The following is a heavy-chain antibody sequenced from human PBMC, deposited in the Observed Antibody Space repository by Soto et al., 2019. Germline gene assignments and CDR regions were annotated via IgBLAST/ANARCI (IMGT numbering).Heavy chain of an antibody. CDR1: GFTFSSYG. Sequence: GGSLRLSCAASGFTFSSYGMHWVRQAPGKGLEWVAVIWYDGSNKYYADSVKGRFTISRDNSKNTLYLQMNSLRAEDTAVYYCARDGGGDDSGYYYYYYGMYVWGQGTTVTVSS. CDR3: ARDGGGDDSGYYYYYYGMYV. CDR2: IWYDGSNK. J-gene: IGHJ6*02. D-gene: IGHD5-12*01. V-gene: IGHV3-33*01.